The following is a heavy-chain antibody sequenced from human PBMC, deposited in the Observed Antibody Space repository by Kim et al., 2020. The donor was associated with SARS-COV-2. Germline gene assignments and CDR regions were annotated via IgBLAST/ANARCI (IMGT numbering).Heavy chain of an antibody. J-gene: IGHJ6*02. D-gene: IGHD6-19*01. CDR1: GFTFSSYG. CDR2: ISYDGSNK. CDR3: ARDIASYSSGWIYYYYGMDV. Sequence: GALRLSCADSGFTFSSYGMHWVRQAPGKGLEWVAVISYDGSNKNYVDSVKGRFTISRDNSKNTRYLQMNSLRAEDTAVYYCARDIASYSSGWIYYYYGMDVWGQGPTVTVSS. V-gene: IGHV3-30*04.